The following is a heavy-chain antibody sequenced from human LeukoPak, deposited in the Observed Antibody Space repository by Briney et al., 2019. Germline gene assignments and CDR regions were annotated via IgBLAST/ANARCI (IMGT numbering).Heavy chain of an antibody. J-gene: IGHJ6*03. Sequence: SETLSLTCTVSGYSISSGYYWGWIRQPPGKGLEWIGSLYHSGRTYYSRSRTSSVTISVDTCTNPLSLRLSSVTAADTAVYYCARDQRYCSSTSCYTVYYYMDVWGKGTTVTVSS. V-gene: IGHV4-38-2*02. D-gene: IGHD2-2*02. CDR1: GYSISSGYY. CDR3: ARDQRYCSSTSCYTVYYYMDV. CDR2: LYHSGRT.